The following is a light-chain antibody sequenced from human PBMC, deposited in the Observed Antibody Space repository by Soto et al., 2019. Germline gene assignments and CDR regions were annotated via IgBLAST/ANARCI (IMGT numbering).Light chain of an antibody. CDR3: QQFNSYPRT. CDR1: QGISSY. Sequence: IQLTQSPSSLSASVGDRVTITCRAYQGISSYLAWYQQKPGKAPKLLIYAASTLQSGVPSRFSGSGSGTDFTLTITGLRPEDFATYYCQQFNSYPRTFGPGTKVDIK. V-gene: IGKV1-9*01. J-gene: IGKJ3*01. CDR2: AAS.